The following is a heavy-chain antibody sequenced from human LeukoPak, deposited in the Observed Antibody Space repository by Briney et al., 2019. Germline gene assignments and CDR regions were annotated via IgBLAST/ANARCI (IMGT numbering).Heavy chain of an antibody. V-gene: IGHV3-7*05. J-gene: IGHJ6*02. CDR3: ARRGVLEWLLSYYYYYGMDV. D-gene: IGHD3-3*01. CDR2: IKQDGSEK. Sequence: GGSLRLSCAASGFTFSSYWMSWVRQAPGKGLEWVANIKQDGSEKYYVDSVKGRLTISRDNAKNSLYLQMNSLRAEDTAVYYCARRGVLEWLLSYYYYYGMDVWGQGTTVTVSS. CDR1: GFTFSSYW.